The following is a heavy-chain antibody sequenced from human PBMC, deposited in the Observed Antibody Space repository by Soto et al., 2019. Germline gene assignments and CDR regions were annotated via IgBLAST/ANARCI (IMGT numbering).Heavy chain of an antibody. CDR3: ARDHKGGYYYYGMDV. CDR2: ISSIGSTI. V-gene: IGHV3-48*03. CDR1: VFTCSSYE. Sequence: GGSLRLSCAASVFTCSSYEMNWVRQAPGKGLEWVSYISSIGSTIYYADSVKGRFTISRDNAKNSLYLQMNSLRAEDTAVYYCARDHKGGYYYYGMDVWGQGTTVTVS. J-gene: IGHJ6*02.